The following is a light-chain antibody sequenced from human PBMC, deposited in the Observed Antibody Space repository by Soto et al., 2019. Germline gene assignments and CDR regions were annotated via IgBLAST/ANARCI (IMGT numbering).Light chain of an antibody. V-gene: IGLV4-60*03. CDR2: LEGSGNY. CDR3: DTWDSNTQV. CDR1: SGHSSYI. Sequence: QPVLTQSSSASASLGSSVKLTCTLSSGHSSYIIAWHQQQPGKSLRYLMKLEGSGNYNKGSGVPDRFSGSSSGADRYLTISNLQSEDEADYYCDTWDSNTQVFGGGTKVTVL. J-gene: IGLJ2*01.